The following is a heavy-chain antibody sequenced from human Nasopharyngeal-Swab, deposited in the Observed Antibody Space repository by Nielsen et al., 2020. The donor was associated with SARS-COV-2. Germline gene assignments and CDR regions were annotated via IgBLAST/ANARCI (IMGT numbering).Heavy chain of an antibody. D-gene: IGHD3-22*01. CDR3: AREGWETSGDSSGLFDY. CDR1: GGTFSSYA. Sequence: VKVSCQASGGTFSSYAISWVRQAPRQGLEWMGGIIPIFGTANYAQKFQGRVTITADESTSTAYMELSSLRSEDTAVYYCAREGWETSGDSSGLFDYWGQGTLVTVSS. V-gene: IGHV1-69*01. CDR2: IIPIFGTA. J-gene: IGHJ4*02.